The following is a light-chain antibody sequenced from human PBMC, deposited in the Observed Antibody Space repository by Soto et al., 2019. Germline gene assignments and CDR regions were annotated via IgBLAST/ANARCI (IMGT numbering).Light chain of an antibody. Sequence: DIKMTQSPSTLSASVGDTVTVTCRASQSVSGWLAWYQQKPGKAPYLLISDVSSLERGVPSRFSGSGSGTEFTLTISSMQPDDFATFYCQQYNGYSRTFGQGTKVDIK. CDR2: DVS. J-gene: IGKJ1*01. CDR3: QQYNGYSRT. V-gene: IGKV1-5*01. CDR1: QSVSGW.